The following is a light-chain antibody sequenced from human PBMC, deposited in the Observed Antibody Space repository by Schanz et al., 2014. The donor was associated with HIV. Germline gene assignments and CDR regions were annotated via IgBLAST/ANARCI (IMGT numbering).Light chain of an antibody. Sequence: DIQMTQSPSTLSASVGDRVTITCRASQSISSWLAWYQQNPGKAPKLLIYKASSLESGVPSRFSGSGSGTEFTLTISSLQPEDFATYYCQQSLSTWWTFAQGTKVAIK. CDR2: KAS. V-gene: IGKV1-5*03. CDR1: QSISSW. J-gene: IGKJ1*01. CDR3: QQSLSTWWT.